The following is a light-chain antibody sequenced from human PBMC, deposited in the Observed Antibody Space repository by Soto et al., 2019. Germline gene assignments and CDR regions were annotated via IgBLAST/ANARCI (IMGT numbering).Light chain of an antibody. CDR3: LQDYSYPRT. J-gene: IGKJ1*01. CDR1: QGIRND. Sequence: AIQMTQSPSSLSASVGDRVTITCRASQGIRNDLGWYQQRQGKAPKLMIYATSNLQTGVPSRFSGSGSGTDFTLTISSLQPEDFATYYGLQDYSYPRTFGQGTKVEIK. CDR2: ATS. V-gene: IGKV1-6*01.